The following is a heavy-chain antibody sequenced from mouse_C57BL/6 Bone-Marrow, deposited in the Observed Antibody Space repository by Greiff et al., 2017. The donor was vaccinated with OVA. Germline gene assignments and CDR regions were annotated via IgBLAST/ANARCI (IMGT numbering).Heavy chain of an antibody. V-gene: IGHV1-69*01. J-gene: IGHJ4*01. CDR3: ARYDYYGSSYDAMDY. CDR2: IDPSDSYT. CDR1: GYTFTSYW. Sequence: QVQLQQPGAELVMPGASVKLSCKASGYTFTSYWMHWVKQRPGQGLEWIGEIDPSDSYTNYNQKFKGKSTLTVDKSSSTTYMQLSNLTLEDSAVYYCARYDYYGSSYDAMDYWGQGTSVTVSS. D-gene: IGHD1-1*01.